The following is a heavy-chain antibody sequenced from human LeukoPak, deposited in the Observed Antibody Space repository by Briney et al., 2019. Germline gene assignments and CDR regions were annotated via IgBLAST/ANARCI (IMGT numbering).Heavy chain of an antibody. Sequence: GGSLRLSCVVSGFTFSESWMSWVRQAPGKGLEWVSAISGSGGSTYYADSVKGRFTISRDNSKNTLYLQMNSLRAEDTAVYYCILTTLPYWGQGTLVTVSS. J-gene: IGHJ4*02. V-gene: IGHV3-23*01. CDR2: ISGSGGST. CDR1: GFTFSESW. D-gene: IGHD4-11*01. CDR3: ILTTLPY.